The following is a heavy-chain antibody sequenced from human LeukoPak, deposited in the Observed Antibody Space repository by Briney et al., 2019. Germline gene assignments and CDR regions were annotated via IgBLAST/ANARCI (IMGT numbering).Heavy chain of an antibody. Sequence: GGSLRLSCVASGFTVSNNYMTWVRQAPGKRLEWVSIIYSDGRTDYADSVRGRFTISRDNSKNMVFFQMNSLRVDDTAVYYCARERALHYNSSPVLDYWGQGTLVTVSS. CDR2: IYSDGRT. V-gene: IGHV3-66*01. CDR3: ARERALHYNSSPVLDY. CDR1: GFTVSNNY. J-gene: IGHJ4*02. D-gene: IGHD3-22*01.